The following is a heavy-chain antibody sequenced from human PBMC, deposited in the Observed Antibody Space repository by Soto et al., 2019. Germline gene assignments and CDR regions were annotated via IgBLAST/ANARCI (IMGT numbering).Heavy chain of an antibody. Sequence: ASVKVSCKASGYTNSAYYIHWVRQAPGQGLEWMGWVNPKSGGTKYRQKFQGWVTMTRDTSINTAYMELSRLKSDDTAVYYCARAPPYCSAGSCYANDAFDIWGQGTMVTVSS. D-gene: IGHD2-15*01. J-gene: IGHJ3*02. CDR3: ARAPPYCSAGSCYANDAFDI. CDR1: GYTNSAYY. CDR2: VNPKSGGT. V-gene: IGHV1-2*04.